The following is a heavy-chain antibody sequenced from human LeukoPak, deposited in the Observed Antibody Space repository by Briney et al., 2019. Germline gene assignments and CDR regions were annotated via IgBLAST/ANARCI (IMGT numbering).Heavy chain of an antibody. D-gene: IGHD4-17*01. J-gene: IGHJ4*02. CDR1: GYSFTGDY. CDR3: AREYGDYEFDY. V-gene: IGHV1-2*02. Sequence: ASVKVSCKASGYSFTGDYMHWVRQAPGQGLEWMGWTNPNSGGTNSAQKFQGRVTMTRDTSISTAYMELSRLRSDDTAVYYCAREYGDYEFDYWGQGTLVIVSS. CDR2: TNPNSGGT.